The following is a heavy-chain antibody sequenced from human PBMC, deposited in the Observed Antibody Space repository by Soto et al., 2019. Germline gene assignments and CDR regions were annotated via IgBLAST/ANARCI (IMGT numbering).Heavy chain of an antibody. CDR3: ARHRGYYDILTGYYTELNFDY. CDR1: GGSISSSSYY. Sequence: ETLSLTCTVSGGSISSSSYYWGWIRQPPGKGLEWIGSIYYSGTTYYNPSLKSRVTISVDTSKNQFSLKLSSVTAADTAVYYCARHRGYYDILTGYYTELNFDYWGQGTLVTVSS. J-gene: IGHJ4*02. D-gene: IGHD3-9*01. V-gene: IGHV4-39*01. CDR2: IYYSGTT.